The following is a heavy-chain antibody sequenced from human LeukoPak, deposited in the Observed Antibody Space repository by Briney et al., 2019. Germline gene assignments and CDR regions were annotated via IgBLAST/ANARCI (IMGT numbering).Heavy chain of an antibody. Sequence: ASVKVSCKASGYTFTGYYMHWVRQAPGQGLEWMGWINPNSGGTNYAQKFQGKVTMTRDTSISTAYMELSRLRSDDTAVYYCAILGGNHDAFDIWGQGTMVTVSS. CDR3: AILGGNHDAFDI. J-gene: IGHJ3*02. D-gene: IGHD1-14*01. V-gene: IGHV1-2*02. CDR2: INPNSGGT. CDR1: GYTFTGYY.